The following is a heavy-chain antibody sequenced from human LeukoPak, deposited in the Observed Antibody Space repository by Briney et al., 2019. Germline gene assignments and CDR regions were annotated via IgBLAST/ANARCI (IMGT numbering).Heavy chain of an antibody. CDR3: ARAGGSYDGGGYYFDY. Sequence: GASVKVSCKASGYTFTSYDINWVRQATGQGLEWMGWMNPNSGNTGYAQKLQGRVTMTTDTSTSTAYMELRSLRSDDTAVYYCARAGGSYDGGGYYFDYWGQGTLVTVSS. V-gene: IGHV1-8*01. D-gene: IGHD1-26*01. CDR2: MNPNSGNT. J-gene: IGHJ4*02. CDR1: GYTFTSYD.